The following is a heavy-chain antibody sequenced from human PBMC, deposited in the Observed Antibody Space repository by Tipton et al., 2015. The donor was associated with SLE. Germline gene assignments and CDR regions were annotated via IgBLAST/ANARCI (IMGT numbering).Heavy chain of an antibody. CDR3: ARGSIANTWQFTYYFDS. Sequence: SLRLSCATSGFTFSSHWMDWVRQAPGKGLEWVGRTRKRSNSYTTEYAASVKGRFTISRDDAKNSLYLQMNSLKTEDTAVYYCARGSIANTWQFTYYFDSWGQGALVTVSS. CDR1: GFTFSSHW. CDR2: TRKRSNSYTT. J-gene: IGHJ4*02. V-gene: IGHV3-72*01. D-gene: IGHD2-15*01.